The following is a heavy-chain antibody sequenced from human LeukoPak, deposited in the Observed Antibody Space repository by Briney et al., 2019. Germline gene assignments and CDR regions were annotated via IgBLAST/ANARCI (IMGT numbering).Heavy chain of an antibody. V-gene: IGHV4-30-2*01. Sequence: PSQTLSLTCAVSGGSISSGGYSWSWIRQPPGKGLEWIGYIYHSGSTYYNPSLKSRVTISVDRSKNQFSLKLSSVTAADTAVYYCARGTYYYDSSDFDYWGQGTLVTVSS. CDR1: GGSISSGGYS. CDR3: ARGTYYYDSSDFDY. CDR2: IYHSGST. J-gene: IGHJ4*02. D-gene: IGHD3-22*01.